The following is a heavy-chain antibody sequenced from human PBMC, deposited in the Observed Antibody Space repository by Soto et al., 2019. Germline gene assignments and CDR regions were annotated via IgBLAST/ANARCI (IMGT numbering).Heavy chain of an antibody. CDR1: GFTVSTKY. CDR3: ARDPWAADY. Sequence: EVQLVESGGGLVQPGGSLRLSCAASGFTVSTKYMSWVRQATGKGLEWVSVIYSGGSTFYADSVRGRFTISRDNSKNTVNLQMNSLRAEDTAVYYCARDPWAADYWGQGTLVTGSS. J-gene: IGHJ4*02. CDR2: IYSGGST. D-gene: IGHD3-16*01. V-gene: IGHV3-66*01.